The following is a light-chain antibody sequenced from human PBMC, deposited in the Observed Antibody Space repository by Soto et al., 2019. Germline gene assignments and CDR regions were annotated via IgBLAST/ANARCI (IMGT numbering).Light chain of an antibody. CDR1: QSLVYSDGNTY. V-gene: IGKV2-28*01. Sequence: DVLMTQSPLSLPFTLGQPASISCGSSQSLVYSDGNTYLDWYLQKPGQSPQLLIYLGSNRASGVPDRFSGSGSGTDFTLKISRVEAEDVGVYYCMQALQTPFTFGQGTRLEIK. CDR2: LGS. J-gene: IGKJ5*01. CDR3: MQALQTPFT.